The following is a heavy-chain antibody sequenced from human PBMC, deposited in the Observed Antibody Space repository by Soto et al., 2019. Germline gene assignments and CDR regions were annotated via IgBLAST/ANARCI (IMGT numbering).Heavy chain of an antibody. J-gene: IGHJ6*02. D-gene: IGHD2-15*01. Sequence: QVQLVQSGAEVKKPGASVKVSCKASDYTFTSYAITWVRQAPGQGLEWAGWISAFNGNTNYALKLQGRVTMTTDTSTSTAYMELKSLISDDTAVYYCARVAVVVVCPTLDSHGMDVWGQGTMVTVSS. CDR1: DYTFTSYA. CDR2: ISAFNGNT. V-gene: IGHV1-18*01. CDR3: ARVAVVVVCPTLDSHGMDV.